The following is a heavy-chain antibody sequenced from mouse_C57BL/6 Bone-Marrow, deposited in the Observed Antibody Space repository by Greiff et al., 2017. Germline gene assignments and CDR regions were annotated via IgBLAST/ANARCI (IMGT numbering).Heavy chain of an antibody. V-gene: IGHV1-62-2*01. J-gene: IGHJ4*01. CDR1: GYTFTEYT. CDR2: FYPGRGSI. CDR3: ARHGTIYYDYDDYYAMDY. D-gene: IGHD2-4*01. Sequence: LQESGAELVKPGESVKLSCKASGYTFTEYTIHWVKQRSGQGLEWLGWFYPGRGSIKYNEKFKDKATWTADKSSSTVYMELSRLTSEDSAVYFCARHGTIYYDYDDYYAMDYWGQGTSVTVSS.